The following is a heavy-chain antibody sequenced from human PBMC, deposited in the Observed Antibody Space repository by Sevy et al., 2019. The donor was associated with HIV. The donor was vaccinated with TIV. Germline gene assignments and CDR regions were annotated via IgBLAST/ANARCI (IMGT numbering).Heavy chain of an antibody. V-gene: IGHV3-33*01. CDR3: ARPILGVTTSTYFDS. CDR2: IWYGGSKK. Sequence: GGSLRLSCSASGFPFSSFAMHWVRQAPGKGLEWVALIWYGGSKKYFADSLKGRLTISRDNSKNTLFLQMNSLNAEDTAVYYCARPILGVTTSTYFDSWGQGTLVTVSS. J-gene: IGHJ4*02. D-gene: IGHD1-26*01. CDR1: GFPFSSFA.